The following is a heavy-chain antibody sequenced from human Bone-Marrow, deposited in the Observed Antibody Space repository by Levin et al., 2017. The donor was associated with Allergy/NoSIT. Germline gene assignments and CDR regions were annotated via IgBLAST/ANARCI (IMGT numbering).Heavy chain of an antibody. J-gene: IGHJ4*02. V-gene: IGHV3-30-3*01. CDR2: ISYDESKK. CDR1: GFTFSSYG. D-gene: IGHD3-16*01. Sequence: PSETLSLTCAASGFTFSSYGMAWVRQAPGKGLEWMAFISYDESKKLYEASVRGRFTISRDNSRSTLFLEMGSLRPEDTAVYFCTRDSTDPWGYERADYWGQGALVTVSS. CDR3: TRDSTDPWGYERADY.